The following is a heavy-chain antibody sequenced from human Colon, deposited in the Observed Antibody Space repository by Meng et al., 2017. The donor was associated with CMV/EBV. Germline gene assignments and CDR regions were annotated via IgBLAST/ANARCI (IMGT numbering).Heavy chain of an antibody. V-gene: IGHV4-30-4*08. CDR1: GSITVRDHH. Sequence: GSITVRDHHWNWIRQPPGKDLEWIRYIHFTGITYYNPSLKSRVTISRDTSKNQFSLKLTSVTAADTAVYYCARDMQVTDGSLNWFDPWGQGTLVTVSS. D-gene: IGHD5-24*01. CDR2: IHFTGIT. J-gene: IGHJ5*02. CDR3: ARDMQVTDGSLNWFDP.